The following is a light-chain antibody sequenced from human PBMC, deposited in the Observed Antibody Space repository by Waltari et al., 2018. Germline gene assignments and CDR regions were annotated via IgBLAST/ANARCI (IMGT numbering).Light chain of an antibody. V-gene: IGKV3-11*01. CDR3: QQHRNWPLT. CDR2: DTS. CDR1: QSVTNY. Sequence: DIVLTQSPAILSLSPGERASLSCRASQSVTNYLAWYQQKPGQAPRLLIYDTSNRATGIPARFSGSGFGTDFTLTISSLEPEDFAVYYCQQHRNWPLTFGGGTKVEIK. J-gene: IGKJ4*01.